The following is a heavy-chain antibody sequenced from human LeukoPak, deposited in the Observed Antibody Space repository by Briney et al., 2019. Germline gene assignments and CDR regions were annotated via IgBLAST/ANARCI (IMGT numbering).Heavy chain of an antibody. V-gene: IGHV1-18*03. CDR3: AREAYYGSGSYNY. CDR1: GYTFTNYG. Sequence: ASVKVSCKASGYTFTNYGVTWVRQAPGRGLEWMGWISAYNGNTNYVQSLQGRVTLTTDKSTSTAYMELRSRRSEDMAVYYCAREAYYGSGSYNYWGQGTLVTVSS. D-gene: IGHD3-10*01. CDR2: ISAYNGNT. J-gene: IGHJ4*02.